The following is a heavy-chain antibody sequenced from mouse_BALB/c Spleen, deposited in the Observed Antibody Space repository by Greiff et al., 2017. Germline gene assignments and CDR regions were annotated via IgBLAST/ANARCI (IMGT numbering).Heavy chain of an antibody. CDR2: ISDGGSYT. J-gene: IGHJ3*01. V-gene: IGHV5-4*02. CDR3: AREGDGSAFAY. CDR1: GFTFSDYY. D-gene: IGHD2-3*01. Sequence: EVMLVESGGGLVKPGGSLKLSCAASGFTFSDYYMYWVRQTPEKRLEWVATISDGGSYTYYPDSVKGRFTISRDNAKNNLYLQMSSLKSEDTAMYYCAREGDGSAFAYWGQGTLVTVAA.